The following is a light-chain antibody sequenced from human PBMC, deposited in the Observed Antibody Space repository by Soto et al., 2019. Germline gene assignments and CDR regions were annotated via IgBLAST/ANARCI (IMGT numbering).Light chain of an antibody. J-gene: IGKJ5*01. Sequence: EIVMTQSPATLSVSPGDRATLSCRASQSVRSNLAWYQQKPGQAPRLLIYAASTRATGIPARFSGSGSGTDFTLTISSLEPEDFAVYYCQQRSNWPPITFGQGTRLEIK. V-gene: IGKV3-11*01. CDR2: AAS. CDR3: QQRSNWPPIT. CDR1: QSVRSN.